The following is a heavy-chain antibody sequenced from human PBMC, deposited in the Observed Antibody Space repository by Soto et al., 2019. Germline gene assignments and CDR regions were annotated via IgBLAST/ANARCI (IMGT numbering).Heavy chain of an antibody. D-gene: IGHD2-15*01. V-gene: IGHV1-69*12. CDR3: ARGEYDVVVMAGTARGDQHADHGMDV. CDR2: IIPMFATP. CDR1: GGTFSTYA. Sequence: QDHLVQSGAAVKKPASSVKISCRSTGGTFSTYAFSWVRQAPGQGLEWMGGIIPMFATPIYAQKYQGRVTVNADEATSTADREVTSLRTNDAAVYCGARGEYDVVVMAGTARGDQHADHGMDVWGQGTSVTVSS. J-gene: IGHJ6*02.